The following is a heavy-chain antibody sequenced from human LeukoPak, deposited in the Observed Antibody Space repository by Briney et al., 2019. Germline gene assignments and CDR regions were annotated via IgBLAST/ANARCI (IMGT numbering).Heavy chain of an antibody. J-gene: IGHJ3*02. CDR3: ARVITMILVAIRDDAFDI. CDR2: ISWDGGTT. D-gene: IGHD3-22*01. V-gene: IGHV3-48*03. CDR1: GFTFSSYE. Sequence: PGGSLRLSCAASGFTFSSYEMSWVRQAPGKGLEWVSLISWDGGTTYYADSVKGRFTISRDNSENSLYLQMNSLRAEDTAVYYCARVITMILVAIRDDAFDIWGQGTMVTVSS.